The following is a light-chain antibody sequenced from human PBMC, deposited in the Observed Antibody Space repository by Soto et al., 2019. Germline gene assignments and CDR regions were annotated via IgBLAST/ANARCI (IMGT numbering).Light chain of an antibody. Sequence: ELGLTQSPGTLSLSPGERATLSCRASQSVSSSYLAWYQQKPGQAPRLLIYGASSRATDIPDRFSGSGSGTDFTLTISRLEPEDFAVYYCQQYGRSPQWTFGQGTKVEIK. CDR2: GAS. V-gene: IGKV3-20*01. J-gene: IGKJ1*01. CDR1: QSVSSSY. CDR3: QQYGRSPQWT.